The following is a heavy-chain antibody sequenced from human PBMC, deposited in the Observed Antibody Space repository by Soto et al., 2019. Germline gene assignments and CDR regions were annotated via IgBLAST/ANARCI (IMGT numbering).Heavy chain of an antibody. J-gene: IGHJ3*02. CDR3: ARHGPDYYDSSGQNDALDI. CDR2: IYPGDSDT. V-gene: IGHV5-51*01. CDR1: GYSFTSYW. Sequence: PGESLKISCKGSGYSFTSYWIGWVRQMPGKGLEWMGIIYPGDSDTRYSPSFQGQVTISADKSISTAYLQWSSLKASDTAMYYCARHGPDYYDSSGQNDALDIWGQGTMVTVSS. D-gene: IGHD3-22*01.